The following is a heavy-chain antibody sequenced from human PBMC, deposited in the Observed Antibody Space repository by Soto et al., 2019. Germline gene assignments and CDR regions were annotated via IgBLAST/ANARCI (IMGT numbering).Heavy chain of an antibody. Sequence: QIQLVQSGPEVERPGASVNVSCKASGYTFSNYGITWVRQAPGQGLEWMGWISAYTGNIKYSQILKGRVTMTTDSTTNTAHIELRSLRADDTAVYYCAIFGRARTMNFSYKYAMDVWGQGTPVTVSS. CDR2: ISAYTGNI. J-gene: IGHJ6*02. V-gene: IGHV1-18*01. D-gene: IGHD3-22*01. CDR3: AIFGRARTMNFSYKYAMDV. CDR1: GYTFSNYG.